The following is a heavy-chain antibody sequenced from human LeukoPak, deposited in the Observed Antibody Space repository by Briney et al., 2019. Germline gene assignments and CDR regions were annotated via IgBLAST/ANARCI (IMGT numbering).Heavy chain of an antibody. CDR3: ARMYYYDSSGYYFLAYRPYYFDY. V-gene: IGHV1-2*02. CDR2: INPKSGGT. J-gene: IGHJ4*02. Sequence: GASVKVSCRSSGYTFTGQYMHWVRQAPGQGLEWMGWINPKSGGTNYAQKFQGRVTMTRDTSITTAYMEVSRLRSDDTAVYYCARMYYYDSSGYYFLAYRPYYFDYWGQGTLVTVSS. D-gene: IGHD3-22*01. CDR1: GYTFTGQY.